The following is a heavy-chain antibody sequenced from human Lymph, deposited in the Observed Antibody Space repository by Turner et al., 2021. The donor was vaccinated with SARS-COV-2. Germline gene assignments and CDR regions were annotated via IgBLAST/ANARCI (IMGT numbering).Heavy chain of an antibody. CDR2: ITFTSSYI. Sequence: EVQLVESGGGLVKPGGSLRLSCAASGFTFSSYSMNWVRQAPGKGLEWVSSITFTSSYIYYAHSVKGRFTISRDNAKNSLYLQMNSLRAEDTAVYYCARGPPDFPYYFDYWGQGTLVTVSS. CDR3: ARGPPDFPYYFDY. D-gene: IGHD2-21*02. CDR1: GFTFSSYS. V-gene: IGHV3-21*01. J-gene: IGHJ4*02.